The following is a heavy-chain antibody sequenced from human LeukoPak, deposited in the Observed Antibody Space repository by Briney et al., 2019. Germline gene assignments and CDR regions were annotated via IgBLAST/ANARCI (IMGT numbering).Heavy chain of an antibody. D-gene: IGHD5-18*01. CDR2: IIPIFGTA. CDR3: ARGMIQPHRQTMGGGYYYYYMDV. Sequence: SVKVSCKASGGTFSSYAISWVRQAPGQGLEWMGGIIPIFGTANYAQKFQGRVTITTDESTSTAYKELSSLRSEDTAVYYCARGMIQPHRQTMGGGYYYYYMDVWGKGTTVTVSS. V-gene: IGHV1-69*05. J-gene: IGHJ6*03. CDR1: GGTFSSYA.